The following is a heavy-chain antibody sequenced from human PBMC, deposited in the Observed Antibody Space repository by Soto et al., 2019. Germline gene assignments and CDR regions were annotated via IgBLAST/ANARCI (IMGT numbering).Heavy chain of an antibody. CDR1: GFTVSSSH. CDR3: ARLGPYGSESYSFRYNWFDP. J-gene: IGHJ5*02. CDR2: IYSGGSS. V-gene: IGHV3-53*01. Sequence: VGSLRLSCTTSGFTVSSSHMTWVRQAPGKGLEWVSVIYSGGSSYYAVSVQGRFTISRDNSKNTVYLQMNSLRGEDTAMYYCARLGPYGSESYSFRYNWFDPWGQGTQVKVSS. D-gene: IGHD3-10*01.